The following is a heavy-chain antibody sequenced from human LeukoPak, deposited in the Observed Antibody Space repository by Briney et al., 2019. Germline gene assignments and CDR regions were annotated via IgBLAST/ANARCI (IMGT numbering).Heavy chain of an antibody. J-gene: IGHJ4*02. CDR2: ISYDGSNK. Sequence: GRSLRLSCAASGFTFSSYAMHWVRQAPGKGLEWVAVISYDGSNKYYADSVKGRFTISRDNSKNTLYLQMNSLRAEDTAVYYCARGGPLGSGYSHVWGQGTLVTVSS. CDR1: GFTFSSYA. V-gene: IGHV3-30-3*01. CDR3: ARGGPLGSGYSHV. D-gene: IGHD5-18*01.